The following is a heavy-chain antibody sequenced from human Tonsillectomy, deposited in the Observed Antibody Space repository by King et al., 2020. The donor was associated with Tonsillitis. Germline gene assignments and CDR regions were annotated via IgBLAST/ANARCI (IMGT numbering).Heavy chain of an antibody. CDR3: AAYYVWGSYRLDY. CDR1: GGSISSGGYY. Sequence: VQLQESGPGLVKPSQTLSLTCTVSGGSISSGGYYWSWIRQHPGKGLEWIGSIYYSGSTYYNPSLKSRVTISLDTSKNQFSLKLSSVPAADTAVYYCAAYYVWGSYRLDYWGQGTLVTVSS. V-gene: IGHV4-31*03. J-gene: IGHJ4*02. CDR2: IYYSGST. D-gene: IGHD3-16*02.